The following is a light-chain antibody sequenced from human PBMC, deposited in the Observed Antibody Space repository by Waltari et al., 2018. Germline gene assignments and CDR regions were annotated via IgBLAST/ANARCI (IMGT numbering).Light chain of an antibody. Sequence: EFVLTQSPDTLSLSPGGRATLSCRASRSLSRSRLAWYQQKPGQAPRLLRYPASSRATGIPDRFSGGGSGTDFSLTISRVEPEDVAVYYCQQYSSSVMYTFGQGTKLEIQ. J-gene: IGKJ2*01. CDR3: QQYSSSVMYT. CDR1: RSLSRSR. CDR2: PAS. V-gene: IGKV3-20*01.